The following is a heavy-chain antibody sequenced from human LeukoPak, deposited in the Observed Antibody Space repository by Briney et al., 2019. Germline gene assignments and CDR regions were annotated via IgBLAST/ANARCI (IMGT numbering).Heavy chain of an antibody. CDR1: GYTFTGYY. V-gene: IGHV1-2*02. CDR2: INPNSGGT. CDR3: ARDRWIQPRAFDI. D-gene: IGHD5-18*01. J-gene: IGHJ3*02. Sequence: ASVKVSCKASGYTFTGYYMHWVRQAPGQGLEWMGWINPNSGGTNYAQKFQGRVTMTRDTSISTAYMELSRLRSDDTAVYYCARDRWIQPRAFDIWGQGTMVTVSS.